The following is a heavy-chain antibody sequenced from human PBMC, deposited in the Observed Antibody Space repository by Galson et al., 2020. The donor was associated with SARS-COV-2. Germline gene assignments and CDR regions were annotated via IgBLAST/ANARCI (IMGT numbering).Heavy chain of an antibody. V-gene: IGHV2-5*02. Sequence: SGPTLVKPTQTITLTCTFSGFSLSTSGVGVGWIRQPPGKALEGLAPINWDDDKRYSPSLKSRLTITKDTSKNQVVLTMTNMDPVDTATYYCARAPGRWDYWGQGTLVTVSS. D-gene: IGHD3-10*01. CDR3: ARAPGRWDY. J-gene: IGHJ4*02. CDR1: GFSLSTSGVG. CDR2: INWDDDK.